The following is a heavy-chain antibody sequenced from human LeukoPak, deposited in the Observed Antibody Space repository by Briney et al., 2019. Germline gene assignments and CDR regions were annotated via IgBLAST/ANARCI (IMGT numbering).Heavy chain of an antibody. CDR1: GITLSNYG. CDR2: ISDRGSRT. Sequence: GGSLTLSCAVSGITLSNYGMSWGRQAPGKGLEKVAGISDRGSRTNYADSVKGRFTISTDHPKNTLYLQMNSLRAEDTAVYFCAKRGVVIRVILVGFHKEAYYFDSWGQGALVTVSS. D-gene: IGHD3-22*01. CDR3: AKRGVVIRVILVGFHKEAYYFDS. J-gene: IGHJ4*02. V-gene: IGHV3-23*01.